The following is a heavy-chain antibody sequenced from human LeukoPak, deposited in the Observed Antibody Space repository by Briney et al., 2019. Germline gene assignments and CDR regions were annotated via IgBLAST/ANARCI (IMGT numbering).Heavy chain of an antibody. CDR2: IYSGGST. V-gene: IGHV3-53*04. D-gene: IGHD2-2*01. Sequence: GGSLRLSCAASGFTVSSNYMSWVRQAPGKGLEWVSVIYSGGSTYYADSVKGRFTISRHNSKNTLYLQMNSLRAEDTAVYYCARGACSSTSCYGFYYYGMYVWGQGTTVTVSS. CDR3: ARGACSSTSCYGFYYYGMYV. J-gene: IGHJ6*02. CDR1: GFTVSSNY.